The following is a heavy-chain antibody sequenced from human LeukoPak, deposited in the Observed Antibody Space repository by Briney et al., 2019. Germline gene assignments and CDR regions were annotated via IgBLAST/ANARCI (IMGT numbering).Heavy chain of an antibody. CDR1: GGSISSSSYY. D-gene: IGHD3-22*01. CDR3: ARGRGYDSSGYYQS. J-gene: IGHJ5*02. Sequence: SETLSLTCTVSGGSISSSSYYWSWIRQPPGKGLEWIGEINHSGSTNYNPSLKSRVTTSVDTSKNQFSLKLSSVTAADTAVYYCARGRGYDSSGYYQSWGQGTLVTVSS. CDR2: INHSGST. V-gene: IGHV4-39*07.